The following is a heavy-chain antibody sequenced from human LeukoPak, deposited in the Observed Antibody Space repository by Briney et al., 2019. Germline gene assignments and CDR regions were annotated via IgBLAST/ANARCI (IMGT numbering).Heavy chain of an antibody. CDR3: TAITAAGQRGSSFDY. CDR1: GYTLTEFS. D-gene: IGHD6-13*01. Sequence: ASVKVSCKVSGYTLTEFSIHWVRRVPGKGLEWMGGFDPEDGETIYAQKFQGRVTMTEDTSSDTAYMELSSLRSDDTAVYFCTAITAAGQRGSSFDYWGQETLVTVSS. V-gene: IGHV1-24*01. CDR2: FDPEDGET. J-gene: IGHJ4*02.